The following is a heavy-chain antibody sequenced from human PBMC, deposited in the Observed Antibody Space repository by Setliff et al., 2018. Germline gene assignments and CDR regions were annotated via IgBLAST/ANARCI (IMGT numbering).Heavy chain of an antibody. J-gene: IGHJ4*02. Sequence: ASVKVSCKASGGTFSSYAISWVRQAPGQGLEWMGGIIPIFGTANYAQKFQGRVTITADESTSTAYMEPSSLRSEDTAVYYCAREGSGWYYDYWGQGTLVTVSS. V-gene: IGHV1-69*13. D-gene: IGHD6-19*01. CDR1: GGTFSSYA. CDR2: IIPIFGTA. CDR3: AREGSGWYYDY.